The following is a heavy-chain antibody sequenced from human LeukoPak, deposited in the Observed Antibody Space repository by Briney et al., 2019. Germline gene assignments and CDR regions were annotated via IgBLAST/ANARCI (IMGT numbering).Heavy chain of an antibody. Sequence: PSETLSLTCAVYGGSLSGYYWSWIRQPPGKGLEWIGEINHNGSTNYNPSLKSRVTISVDTSKNQFSLKLSSVTAADTAVYYCARGNSDPHYYDSSGQLAPDWGQGTLVTVSS. CDR2: INHNGST. CDR1: GGSLSGYY. J-gene: IGHJ4*02. D-gene: IGHD3-22*01. CDR3: ARGNSDPHYYDSSGQLAPD. V-gene: IGHV4-34*01.